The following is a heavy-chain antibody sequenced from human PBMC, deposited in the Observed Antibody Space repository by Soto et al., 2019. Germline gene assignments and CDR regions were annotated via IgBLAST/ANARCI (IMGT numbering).Heavy chain of an antibody. CDR2: ISYDGNNK. Sequence: QVQLVESGGGVVQPGRSLRLSCTASGFTFSSYAMHWVRQAPGKGLEWVAVISYDGNNKYYADSVKGRFTISRDNSKNTLYLQMNSLRAEATAVYYCARDTDGGVDVWGQGTTVTVSS. J-gene: IGHJ6*02. CDR3: ARDTDGGVDV. V-gene: IGHV3-30-3*01. CDR1: GFTFSSYA.